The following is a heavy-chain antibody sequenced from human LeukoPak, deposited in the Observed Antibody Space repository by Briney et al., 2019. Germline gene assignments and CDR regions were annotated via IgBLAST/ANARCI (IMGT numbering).Heavy chain of an antibody. J-gene: IGHJ5*02. Sequence: SETLSLTCTVSGGSISSYYWSWIRQPAGKGLEWIGRIYGSGSTYYNPSLKSRVTISVDTSKNQFSLKLSSVTAADTAVYYCARLRLYCSGGSCYSLWFDPWGQGTLVTVSS. CDR1: GGSISSYY. V-gene: IGHV4-59*05. D-gene: IGHD2-15*01. CDR2: IYGSGST. CDR3: ARLRLYCSGGSCYSLWFDP.